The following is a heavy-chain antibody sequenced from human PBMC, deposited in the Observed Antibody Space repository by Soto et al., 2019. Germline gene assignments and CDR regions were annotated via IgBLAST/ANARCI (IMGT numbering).Heavy chain of an antibody. Sequence: QVQLVQSGAEVKKPGTSVKVACKTSGYSFTSNDINWVRQATGQGLEWMGWMNPKSGNTNLAQNFQGRLTMTRNTSTSTAYMELSNLKTDDTAVYYCVRGQYAGYSYGRLYFDYWGQGTLVTVSS. D-gene: IGHD5-18*01. V-gene: IGHV1-8*01. CDR3: VRGQYAGYSYGRLYFDY. J-gene: IGHJ4*02. CDR1: GYSFTSND. CDR2: MNPKSGNT.